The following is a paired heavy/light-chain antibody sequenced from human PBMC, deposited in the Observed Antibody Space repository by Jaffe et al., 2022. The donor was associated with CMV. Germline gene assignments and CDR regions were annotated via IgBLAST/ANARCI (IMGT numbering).Light chain of an antibody. J-gene: IGLJ1*01. CDR1: ALPKQY. V-gene: IGLV3-25*03. CDR3: QSADSSGTFYV. Sequence: SYELTQPPSVSVSPGQTARITCSGDALPKQYAYWYQQKPGQAPVLVIYKDSERPSGIPERFSGSSSGTTVTLTISGVQAEDEADYYCQSADSSGTFYVFGTGTKVTVL. CDR2: KDS.
Heavy chain of an antibody. D-gene: IGHD3-3*01. V-gene: IGHV4-34*01. CDR2: INHSGST. J-gene: IGHJ6*02. CDR3: AREVLLEWLLYPRRSSEGMDV. CDR1: GGSFSGYY. Sequence: QVQLQQWGAGLLKPSETLSLTCAVYGGSFSGYYWSWIRQPPGKGLEWIGEINHSGSTNYNPSLKSRVTISVDTSKNQFSLKLSSVTAADTAVYYCAREVLLEWLLYPRRSSEGMDVWGQGTTVTVSS.